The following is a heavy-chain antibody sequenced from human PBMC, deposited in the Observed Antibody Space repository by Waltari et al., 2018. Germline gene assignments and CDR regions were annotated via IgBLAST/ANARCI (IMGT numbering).Heavy chain of an antibody. V-gene: IGHV4-39*07. CDR3: ARETEETQGIAAFS. J-gene: IGHJ6*02. CDR2: IYYSGRT. Sequence: QLQLQESGPGLVKPSETLSLTCTVSGGSISSSSYYWGWIRQPPGKGLEWIGSIYYSGRTYYNPSLKSRVTIAVDTSKNQFSLKLSSVTAADTAVYYCARETEETQGIAAFSWGQGTTVTVSS. CDR1: GGSISSSSYY. D-gene: IGHD6-13*01.